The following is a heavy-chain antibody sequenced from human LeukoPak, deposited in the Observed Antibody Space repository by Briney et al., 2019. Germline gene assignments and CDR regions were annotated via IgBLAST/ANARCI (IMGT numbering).Heavy chain of an antibody. CDR2: ISYDGSDK. CDR3: ARDRWLQSQRYFDY. Sequence: GGSLRLSCAASGFTFSSYAMHWVRQAPGKGLEWVAVISYDGSDKYYADSVKGRFTISRDNSKNTLYLQMNSLRAEDTAVYYCARDRWLQSQRYFDYWGQGTLVTVSS. CDR1: GFTFSSYA. D-gene: IGHD5-24*01. J-gene: IGHJ4*02. V-gene: IGHV3-30*04.